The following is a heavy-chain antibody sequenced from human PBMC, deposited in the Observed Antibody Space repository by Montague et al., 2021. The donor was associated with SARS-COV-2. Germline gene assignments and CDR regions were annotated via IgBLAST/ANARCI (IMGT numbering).Heavy chain of an antibody. CDR2: SSGSDGGT. D-gene: IGHD3-10*01. CDR3: AKDSYYYGLGYGMDV. V-gene: IGHV3-23*01. Sequence: SLRLSCAASGFTFSNSAMNWVRQAPGKGLEWVSGSSGSDGGTHYADSVKGRFTISRDNSKNVLYLQMNSLRAEDTAVYYCAKDSYYYGLGYGMDVWGQGTTVTVSS. J-gene: IGHJ6*02. CDR1: GFTFSNSA.